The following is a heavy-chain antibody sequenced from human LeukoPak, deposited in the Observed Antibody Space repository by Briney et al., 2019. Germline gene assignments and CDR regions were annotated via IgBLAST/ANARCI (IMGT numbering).Heavy chain of an antibody. D-gene: IGHD2-15*01. V-gene: IGHV4-59*01. CDR2: IYYSGST. Sequence: PSETLSLTCTVSGGSISSYYWSWIWQPPGKGLEWIGYIYYSGSTNYNPSLKSLVTISVDTSKNQFSLKLSSVTAADTAVYYCARGAEVDCSGGSCYVRNWFDPWGQGTLVTVSS. CDR3: ARGAEVDCSGGSCYVRNWFDP. CDR1: GGSISSYY. J-gene: IGHJ5*02.